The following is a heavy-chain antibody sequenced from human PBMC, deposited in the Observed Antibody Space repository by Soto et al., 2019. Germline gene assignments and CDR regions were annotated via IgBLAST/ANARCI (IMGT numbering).Heavy chain of an antibody. CDR2: IYYSGST. CDR3: ARLGYYDYIWGSYRYTSPNFDY. D-gene: IGHD3-16*02. J-gene: IGHJ4*02. Sequence: QLQLQESGPGLVKPSETLSLTCTVSGGSISSSSYYWGWIRQPPGKGLEWIGSIYYSGSTYYNPSLMSRVTISVDTSKNQFSLKLSSVTAADTAVYYCARLGYYDYIWGSYRYTSPNFDYWGQGTLVTVSS. CDR1: GGSISSSSYY. V-gene: IGHV4-39*01.